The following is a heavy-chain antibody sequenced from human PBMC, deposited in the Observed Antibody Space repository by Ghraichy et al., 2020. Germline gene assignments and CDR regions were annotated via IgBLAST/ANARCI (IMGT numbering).Heavy chain of an antibody. D-gene: IGHD4-23*01. CDR1: GGSFSDYY. Sequence: SETLSLTCAVYGGSFSDYYWSWIRQPPGRGLEWIGEINHSGSTNYNPSLKSRVTISVDTSKNQFSLKLSSVTAADTAVYYCARPRGKLFDYGMDVWGQGTTVTVSS. V-gene: IGHV4-34*01. CDR3: ARPRGKLFDYGMDV. CDR2: INHSGST. J-gene: IGHJ6*02.